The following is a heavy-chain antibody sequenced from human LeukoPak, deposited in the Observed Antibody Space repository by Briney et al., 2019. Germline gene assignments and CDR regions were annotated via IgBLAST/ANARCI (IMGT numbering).Heavy chain of an antibody. Sequence: PSQTLSLTCTVSGGSISSGGYYWNWVRQPPGKGLEWIGEINHSGSTNYNPSLKSRVTISVDTSKNRFSLKLSSVTAADTAVYYCARGGVTMIVVVIRSFDYWGQGTLVTVSS. CDR3: ARGGVTMIVVVIRSFDY. CDR1: GGSISSGGYY. V-gene: IGHV4-30-2*01. CDR2: INHSGST. D-gene: IGHD3-22*01. J-gene: IGHJ4*02.